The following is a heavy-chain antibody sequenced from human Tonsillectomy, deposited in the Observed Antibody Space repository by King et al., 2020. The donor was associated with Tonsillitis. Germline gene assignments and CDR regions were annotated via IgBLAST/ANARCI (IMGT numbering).Heavy chain of an antibody. J-gene: IGHJ4*02. CDR1: GYTFTGYY. CDR2: INPNSGGT. D-gene: IGHD3-22*01. Sequence: VQLVESGAEVKKPGASVKVSCKASGYTFTGYYMHWVRQAPGQGLEWMGWINPNSGGTNYAQKFQGWVTMTRDTSISTAYMELSRLRSDDTAVYYCARGGNLAWASTYYSSPFDYWGQGTLVTVSS. V-gene: IGHV1-2*04. CDR3: ARGGNLAWASTYYSSPFDY.